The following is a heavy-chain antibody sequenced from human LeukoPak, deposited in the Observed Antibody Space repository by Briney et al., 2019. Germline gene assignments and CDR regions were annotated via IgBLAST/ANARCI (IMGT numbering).Heavy chain of an antibody. CDR1: GFTFSSYV. V-gene: IGHV3-74*01. Sequence: GASLRLSCAASGFTFSSYVMHWVRQVRGQGLVWVSRISDDGNVIAYADSVKGRFTISRDNSKHTLYMQMNSLRDEDTAVYYCARDRDWLISDWGQGTLVTVSS. J-gene: IGHJ4*02. CDR3: ARDRDWLISD. CDR2: ISDDGNVI. D-gene: IGHD3-9*01.